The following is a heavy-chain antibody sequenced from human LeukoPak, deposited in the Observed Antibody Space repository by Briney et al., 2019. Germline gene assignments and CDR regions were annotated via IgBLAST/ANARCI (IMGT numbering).Heavy chain of an antibody. V-gene: IGHV1-18*01. D-gene: IGHD6-19*01. CDR1: GYTFTNYG. J-gene: IGHJ4*02. CDR3: ARDKVAVACTTEH. Sequence: GASVKVSCKASGYTFTNYGISWVRQAPGQGLEWMGWISAYNGNTNYAQKLQDRATMTTDTSTSTAYMELRSLRSDDTAVYYCARDKVAVACTTEHWGQGTLVTVSS. CDR2: ISAYNGNT.